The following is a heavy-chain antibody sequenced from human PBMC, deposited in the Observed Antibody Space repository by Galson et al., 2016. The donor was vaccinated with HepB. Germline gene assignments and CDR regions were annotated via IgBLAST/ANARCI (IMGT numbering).Heavy chain of an antibody. CDR3: VRPRRDGYNYGGL. V-gene: IGHV5-51*01. Sequence: QSGAEVKKPGESLKISCKGSGYSFIKYWIGWVRQMPGKGLEWMGVIYPTDSDTRYSPSFQGQVTISVDRSISTAYLQWSSLKASDTAIYYCVRPRRDGYNYGGLWGQGTLVTVSS. CDR2: IYPTDSDT. CDR1: GYSFIKYW. J-gene: IGHJ4*02. D-gene: IGHD5-24*01.